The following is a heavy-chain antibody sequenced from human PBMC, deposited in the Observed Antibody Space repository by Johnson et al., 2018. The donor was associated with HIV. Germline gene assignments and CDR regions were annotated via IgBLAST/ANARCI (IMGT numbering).Heavy chain of an antibody. D-gene: IGHD6-19*01. J-gene: IGHJ3*02. V-gene: IGHV3-30*04. CDR3: AKVNRMEQWLAGGGAFDI. Sequence: QVQLVESGGGVVQPGRSLRLSCAASGFTFSSYAMHWVRQAPGKGLEWVAVISYDGSNKYYADSVKGRFTISRDNSKNTLYLQRNSLRAEDTAGYYCAKVNRMEQWLAGGGAFDIWGQGTMVTVSS. CDR1: GFTFSSYA. CDR2: ISYDGSNK.